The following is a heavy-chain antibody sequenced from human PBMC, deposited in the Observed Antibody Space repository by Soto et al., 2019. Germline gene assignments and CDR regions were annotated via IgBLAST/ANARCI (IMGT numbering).Heavy chain of an antibody. CDR1: GITISNDY. Sequence: PGGSLRLSCAASGITISNDYMSWVRQAPGKGLEWVSTIYSGGRTYYDDSLKGRFTVSRDNSKNMLYLQMNSPRAEGTAVYDCARGATENSRSHRLTGYYPFTSDYWGKGTLVTVSS. V-gene: IGHV3-53*01. CDR2: IYSGGRT. D-gene: IGHD3-9*01. J-gene: IGHJ4*02. CDR3: ARGATENSRSHRLTGYYPFTSDY.